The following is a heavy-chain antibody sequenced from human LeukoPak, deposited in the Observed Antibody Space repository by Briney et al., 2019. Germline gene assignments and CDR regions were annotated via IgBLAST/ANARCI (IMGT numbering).Heavy chain of an antibody. V-gene: IGHV4-34*01. CDR1: GGSLSDYY. CDR3: ARIVGTSWPN. D-gene: IGHD6-13*01. J-gene: IGHJ4*02. CDR2: INHGGST. Sequence: PSETLSLTCAVQGGSLSDYYWSWIRQPPGKGLEWIGEINHGGSTNYNPSLKSRVTISVDSSKNQFSLKLISVTAADTAVYYCARIVGTSWPNWGQGTLVTVSS.